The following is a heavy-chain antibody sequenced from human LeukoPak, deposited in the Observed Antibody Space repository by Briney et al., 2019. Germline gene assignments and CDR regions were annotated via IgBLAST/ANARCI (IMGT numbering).Heavy chain of an antibody. D-gene: IGHD3-9*01. CDR1: GFTFSSYA. CDR2: ISGSGGST. V-gene: IGHV3-23*01. Sequence: PGGSLRLSCAASGFTFSSYAMSWVRQAPGKGLEWVSAISGSGGSTYYADSVKGRFTISRDNSKNTLYLQMNSLRAEDTAVYYCAKVQGTARYIQYYFDYWGQGTLVTVSS. J-gene: IGHJ4*02. CDR3: AKVQGTARYIQYYFDY.